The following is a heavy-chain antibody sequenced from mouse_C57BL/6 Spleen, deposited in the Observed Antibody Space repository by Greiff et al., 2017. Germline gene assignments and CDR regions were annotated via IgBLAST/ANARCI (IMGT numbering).Heavy chain of an antibody. V-gene: IGHV1-52*01. Sequence: VQLQQPGAELVRPGYSVKLSCKASGYTFTSYWMHWVKQRPIQGLEWIGNIDPSDSETHYNQKFKDKATFTVDKSSSTAYMQLSRLTSEDSAVYYCARRGSYGLDYWGQGTTLTVSS. D-gene: IGHD2-12*01. CDR1: GYTFTSYW. J-gene: IGHJ2*01. CDR3: ARRGSYGLDY. CDR2: IDPSDSET.